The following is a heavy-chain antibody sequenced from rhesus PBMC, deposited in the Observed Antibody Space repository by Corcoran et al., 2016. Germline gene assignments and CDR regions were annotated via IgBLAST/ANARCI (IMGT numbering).Heavy chain of an antibody. CDR2: IRSGGST. J-gene: IGHJ4*01. Sequence: QVQLQQWGEGLVKPSETLSLTCSVYGGSVSGYWWGWIRQPPGKGLGWSGLIRSGGSTNSNPSLKSRVTISIDTSKNQFSLKLSSVTAADTAVYYCARLQGVIIANWGQGVLVTVSS. V-gene: IGHV4-160*01. D-gene: IGHD3-22*01. CDR3: ARLQGVIIAN. CDR1: GGSVSGYW.